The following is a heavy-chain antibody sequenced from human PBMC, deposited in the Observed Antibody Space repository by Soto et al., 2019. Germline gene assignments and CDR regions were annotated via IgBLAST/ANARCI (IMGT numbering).Heavy chain of an antibody. Sequence: QVQLVESGGGVVQPGRSLRLSCAASGFTFSSYGMHWVRQAPGKGLEWVAVISYDGSNKYYADSVKGRFTISRDNSKNTLYLQMNSLRAEDTAVYYCAKDQMATITEYGMDVWGQGTTVTVSS. CDR1: GFTFSSYG. V-gene: IGHV3-30*18. D-gene: IGHD5-12*01. J-gene: IGHJ6*02. CDR3: AKDQMATITEYGMDV. CDR2: ISYDGSNK.